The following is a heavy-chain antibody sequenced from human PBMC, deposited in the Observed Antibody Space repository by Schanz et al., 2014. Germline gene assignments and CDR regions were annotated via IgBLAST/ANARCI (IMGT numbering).Heavy chain of an antibody. V-gene: IGHV3-21*04. CDR2: INSRSNFI. D-gene: IGHD3-3*01. CDR3: ARFLARYQYYGVDV. CDR1: RIIFGTYS. Sequence: EVRLVESGGGLVKPGGSLRLSCTASRIIFGTYSMNWIRQTPKGLEWVSSINSRSNFIYYADSVKGRFSISRDNGETSVYLQINSLRVEDTAVYYCARFLARYQYYGVDVWGQGTTVIVSS. J-gene: IGHJ6*02.